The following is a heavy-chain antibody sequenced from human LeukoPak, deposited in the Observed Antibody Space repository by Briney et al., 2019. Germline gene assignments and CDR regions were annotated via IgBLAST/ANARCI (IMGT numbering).Heavy chain of an antibody. Sequence: GGSLRLSCAASGFTFSSYAMSWVRQAPGKGLEWVSAISGSGGSTYYADSVKGRFTISRDNSKNTLYLQMNSLRAEDTAVYYCARGNYGGNCFDYWGQGTLVTVSS. CDR3: ARGNYGGNCFDY. D-gene: IGHD4-23*01. CDR2: ISGSGGST. V-gene: IGHV3-23*01. J-gene: IGHJ4*02. CDR1: GFTFSSYA.